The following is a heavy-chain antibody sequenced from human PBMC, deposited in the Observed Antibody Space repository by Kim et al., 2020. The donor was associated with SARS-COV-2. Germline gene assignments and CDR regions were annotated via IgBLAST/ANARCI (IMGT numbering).Heavy chain of an antibody. Sequence: DGLEKYNVDSVKGRFTISKDNAKNSLLLEMNSLRPEDTAVYYCARDERWGQGTTVTVSS. CDR2: DGLEK. V-gene: IGHV3-7*01. CDR3: ARDER. J-gene: IGHJ6*02. D-gene: IGHD1-1*01.